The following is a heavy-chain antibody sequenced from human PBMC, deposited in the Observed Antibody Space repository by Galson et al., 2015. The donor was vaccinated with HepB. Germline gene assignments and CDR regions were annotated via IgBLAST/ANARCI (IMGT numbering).Heavy chain of an antibody. V-gene: IGHV1-18*04. Sequence: SVKVSCKASGYKFTSYYMHWVRQAPGQGLEWMGWISAYNGNTNYAQKLQGRVTMTTDTSTSTAYMELRSLRSDDTAVYYCARSGGGSASWIQLWGYWGQGTLVTVSS. CDR3: ARSGGGSASWIQLWGY. D-gene: IGHD5-18*01. J-gene: IGHJ4*02. CDR2: ISAYNGNT. CDR1: GYKFTSYY.